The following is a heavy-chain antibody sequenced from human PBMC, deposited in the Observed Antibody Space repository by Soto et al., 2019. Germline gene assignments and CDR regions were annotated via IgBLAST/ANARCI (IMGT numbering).Heavy chain of an antibody. J-gene: IGHJ6*02. D-gene: IGHD6-19*01. CDR1: GGTFSSYA. CDR3: ASRKAVAGNYYYYGMDV. V-gene: IGHV1-69*13. CDR2: IIPIFGTA. Sequence: ASVKVSCKASGGTFSSYAISWVRQAPGQGLEWMGGIIPIFGTANYAQKFQGRVTITADESTSTAYMELSSLRSEDTAVYYCASRKAVAGNYYYYGMDVSGQGTTVTVSS.